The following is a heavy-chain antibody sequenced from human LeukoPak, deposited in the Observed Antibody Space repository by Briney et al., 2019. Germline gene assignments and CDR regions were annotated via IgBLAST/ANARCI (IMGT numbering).Heavy chain of an antibody. CDR3: AREGPITMVREFDY. CDR2: ISSSSSYI. Sequence: PGESLRLSCAASGFPFDIYNMNWVRQAPGKGLEWVSSISSSSSYIYYADSVKGRFTISRDNAKNSLYLQMNSLRAEDTAVYYCAREGPITMVREFDYWGQGTLVTVSS. CDR1: GFPFDIYN. D-gene: IGHD3-10*01. J-gene: IGHJ4*02. V-gene: IGHV3-21*01.